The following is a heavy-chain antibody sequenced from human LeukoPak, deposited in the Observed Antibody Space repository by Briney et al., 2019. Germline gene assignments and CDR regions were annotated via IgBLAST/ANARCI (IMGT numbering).Heavy chain of an antibody. J-gene: IGHJ4*02. Sequence: GASVKVSCKASGYTFTSYDINWVRQATGQGLEWMGWMSPNSGNTGYAQKFQGKVTITRNTSISTAYMELSSLRSEDTAVYYCARYDSSGYGYWGQGTLVTVSS. V-gene: IGHV1-8*03. D-gene: IGHD3-22*01. CDR2: MSPNSGNT. CDR3: ARYDSSGYGY. CDR1: GYTFTSYD.